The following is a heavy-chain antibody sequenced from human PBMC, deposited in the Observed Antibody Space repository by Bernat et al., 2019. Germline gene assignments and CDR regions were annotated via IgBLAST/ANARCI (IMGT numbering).Heavy chain of an antibody. CDR3: AREGCSSTSCYPVGWFDP. V-gene: IGHV1-69*04. CDR1: GGTFSSYA. J-gene: IGHJ5*02. Sequence: QVQLVQSGAEVKKPGSSVKVSCKASGGTFSSYAISWVRQAPGQGLEWMGRIIPILGIANYAQKFQGRGKITAEKSTSTAYMELSSLRSEDTAVYYGAREGCSSTSCYPVGWFDPWGQGTLVTVSS. CDR2: IIPILGIA. D-gene: IGHD2-2*01.